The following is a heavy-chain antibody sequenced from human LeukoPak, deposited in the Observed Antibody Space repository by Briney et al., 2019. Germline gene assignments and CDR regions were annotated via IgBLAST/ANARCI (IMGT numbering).Heavy chain of an antibody. CDR3: ARGGGLDV. J-gene: IGHJ6*02. Sequence: GGSLRLSCAASGFTFSSYWMNWARQAPGKGLEWVASINHNGNVNYYVASVKGRFTLSRDNAKNSLYLQMSNLRAEDTAVYFCARGGGLDVWGQGATVTVSS. CDR1: GFTFSSYW. CDR2: INHNGNVN. D-gene: IGHD3-16*01. V-gene: IGHV3-7*03.